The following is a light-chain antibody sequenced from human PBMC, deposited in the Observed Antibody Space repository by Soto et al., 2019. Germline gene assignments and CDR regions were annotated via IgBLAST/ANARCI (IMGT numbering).Light chain of an antibody. CDR2: GAS. V-gene: IGKV3-15*01. CDR3: QQYNNWHSYT. Sequence: EIVMTQSPATLSVSPGERATLSCRASQSVSSNLAWYQQKPGQAPRLLIYGASTSATGIPARFSGSGSGTEFTLTISSLQSEDFAVYYCQQYNNWHSYTFGQGTKLEIK. J-gene: IGKJ2*01. CDR1: QSVSSN.